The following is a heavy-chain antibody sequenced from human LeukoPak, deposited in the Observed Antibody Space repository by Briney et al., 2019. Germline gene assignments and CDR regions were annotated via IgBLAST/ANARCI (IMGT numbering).Heavy chain of an antibody. CDR3: AKDQDYYDSSGYEA. D-gene: IGHD3-22*01. Sequence: GGSLRLSCAASGFTFSSYEMNWVRQAPGKGLEWVSYISSSGSTIYYADSVKGRFTISRDNAKNSLYLQMNSLRAEDTAVYYCAKDQDYYDSSGYEAWGQGTLVTVSS. J-gene: IGHJ5*02. CDR1: GFTFSSYE. CDR2: ISSSGSTI. V-gene: IGHV3-48*03.